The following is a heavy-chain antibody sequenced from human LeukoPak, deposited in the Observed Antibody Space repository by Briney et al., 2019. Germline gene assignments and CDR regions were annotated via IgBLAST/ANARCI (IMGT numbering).Heavy chain of an antibody. Sequence: GGSLRLSCAASGFTFSSYGMSWVRQAPGKGLEWVANIKQDGSEKYYVDSVKGRFTISRDNAKNSLYLQMNSLRAEDTAVYYCAKIAVASRGEDYWGQGTLVTVSS. J-gene: IGHJ4*02. CDR1: GFTFSSYG. V-gene: IGHV3-7*03. CDR3: AKIAVASRGEDY. CDR2: IKQDGSEK. D-gene: IGHD6-19*01.